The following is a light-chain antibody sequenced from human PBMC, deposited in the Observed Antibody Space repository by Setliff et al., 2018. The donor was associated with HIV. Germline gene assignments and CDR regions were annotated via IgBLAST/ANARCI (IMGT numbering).Light chain of an antibody. CDR3: ASYRSPATYV. CDR1: SSDVGGYDF. Sequence: QSALTQPASVSGSPGQSITISCIGTSSDVGGYDFVSWYQQRPGKAPKLIIFDVSERPSGVSHRFSASKSGNTASLTISGLQTEDEANYFCASYRSPATYVFGIGTKGPVL. CDR2: DVS. J-gene: IGLJ1*01. V-gene: IGLV2-14*03.